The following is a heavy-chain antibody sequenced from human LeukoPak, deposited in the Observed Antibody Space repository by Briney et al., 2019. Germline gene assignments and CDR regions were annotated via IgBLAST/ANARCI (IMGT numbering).Heavy chain of an antibody. D-gene: IGHD6-19*01. CDR2: ISSGSSYI. J-gene: IGHJ6*03. CDR3: ARPDSSGWSTYYYYYYYMDV. V-gene: IGHV3-21*06. Sequence: GGSLRLSCAASGLTFSNYNMNWVRQAPGKGLEWVSSISSGSSYIYYAVSVKGRFTISRDNAKNSLYLQMNSLRAEDTAVYYCARPDSSGWSTYYYYYYYMDVWGKGTTVTVSS. CDR1: GLTFSNYN.